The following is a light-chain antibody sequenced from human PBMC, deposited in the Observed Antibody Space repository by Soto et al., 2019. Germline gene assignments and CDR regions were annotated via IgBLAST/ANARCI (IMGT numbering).Light chain of an antibody. CDR3: QQYNNWPRT. J-gene: IGKJ1*01. V-gene: IGKV3-15*01. CDR1: QSVSSN. Sequence: EIVMTQSPATLSLSPGERATLSCRASQSVSSNFAWYQQKPGQAPRLLIYDASTRATGIPARFSGSGSGTEFTLTISSLQPEDFAVYYCQQYNNWPRTFGQGTKVEIK. CDR2: DAS.